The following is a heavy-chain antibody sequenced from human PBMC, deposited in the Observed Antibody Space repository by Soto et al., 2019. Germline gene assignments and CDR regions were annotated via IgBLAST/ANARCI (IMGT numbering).Heavy chain of an antibody. CDR2: ISGSGGST. CDR3: AKDEGTYYYDSSGYYYGY. V-gene: IGHV3-23*01. Sequence: VGFLRLSCAASGFTFSSYGMSWVRQAPGKGLEWVPAISGSGGSTYYADSVKGRFTISRDNSKNTLYLQMNSLRAEDTAVYYCAKDEGTYYYDSSGYYYGYWGQGTLVTVSS. J-gene: IGHJ4*02. CDR1: GFTFSSYG. D-gene: IGHD3-22*01.